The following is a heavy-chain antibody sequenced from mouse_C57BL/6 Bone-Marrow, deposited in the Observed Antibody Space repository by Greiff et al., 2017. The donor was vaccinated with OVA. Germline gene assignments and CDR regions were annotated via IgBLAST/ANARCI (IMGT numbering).Heavy chain of an antibody. Sequence: DVMLVESGGGLVQPGGSLKLSCAASGFTFSDYYMYWVRQTPEKRLEWVAYISNRGGSTYYPDTVKGRFTISRDNAKNTLYLQMSRLKSEDTAMYYCARRRAMDYWGQGTSVTVSS. CDR3: ARRRAMDY. V-gene: IGHV5-12*01. J-gene: IGHJ4*01. CDR1: GFTFSDYY. CDR2: ISNRGGST.